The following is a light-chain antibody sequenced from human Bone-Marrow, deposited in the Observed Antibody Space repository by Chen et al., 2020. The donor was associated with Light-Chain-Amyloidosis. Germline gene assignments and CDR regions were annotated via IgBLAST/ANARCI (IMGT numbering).Light chain of an antibody. CDR3: SSYTSTNTHV. V-gene: IGLV2-14*01. CDR1: SSAVGGDNH. J-gene: IGLJ1*01. CDR2: EVT. Sequence: QSALNQPASVSGSPGQSITISCTGTSSAVGGDNHVSWYQQHPDDAPKLMMYEVTNRPSWVPARFADSKSDNTASLNISGLQTEDEADYFCSSYTSTNTHVCGGGTRGTVL.